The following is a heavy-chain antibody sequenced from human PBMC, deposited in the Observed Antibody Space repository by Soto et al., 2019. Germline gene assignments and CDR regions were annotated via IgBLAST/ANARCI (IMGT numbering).Heavy chain of an antibody. J-gene: IGHJ5*02. CDR2: ISYDGSNK. D-gene: IGHD6-6*01. V-gene: IGHV3-30-3*01. Sequence: ALSLSCAASGFTFSSYAMHWVRQAPGKGLEWVAVISYDGSNKYYADSVKGRFTISRDNSKNSLYLQMNSLIAEDTAVYYCAIRKYSSSSRGWFDPWGQGTLVTVSS. CDR1: GFTFSSYA. CDR3: AIRKYSSSSRGWFDP.